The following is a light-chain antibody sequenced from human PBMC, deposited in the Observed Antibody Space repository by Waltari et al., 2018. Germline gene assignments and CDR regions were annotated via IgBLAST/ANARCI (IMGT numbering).Light chain of an antibody. CDR3: CSYAGSSTLWV. CDR2: EVS. Sequence: QSALTQPASVSGSPGQSITISCTGTRSDVGSYNLVSWYQQHPGKAPKLMIYEVSKGPSVVSSRFSGSKSGNTASLTISGLQAEDEADYYCCSYAGSSTLWVFGGGTKLTVL. J-gene: IGLJ3*02. V-gene: IGLV2-23*02. CDR1: RSDVGSYNL.